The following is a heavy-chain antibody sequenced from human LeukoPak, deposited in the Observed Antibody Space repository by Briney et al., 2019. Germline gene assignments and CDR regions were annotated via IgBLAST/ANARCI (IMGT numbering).Heavy chain of an antibody. J-gene: IGHJ6*03. V-gene: IGHV1-24*01. D-gene: IGHD1-26*01. CDR3: ATKKGGSYWGYYYYMDV. CDR2: FDPEDGET. Sequence: ASVKFSCKVSGYTLTELSMHWVRQVPGKGLEWMGGFDPEDGETIYAQKFQGRVTMTEDTSTDTAYMELSSLRSEDTAVYYCATKKGGSYWGYYYYMDVWGKGTTVTVSS. CDR1: GYTLTELS.